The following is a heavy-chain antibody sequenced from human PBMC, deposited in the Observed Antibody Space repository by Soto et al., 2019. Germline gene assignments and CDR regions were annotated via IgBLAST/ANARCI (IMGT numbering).Heavy chain of an antibody. CDR3: ARGTLGSPTGIFPPRNYFDY. CDR2: INHSGST. D-gene: IGHD3-9*01. CDR1: GGSFSGYY. Sequence: QVQLQQWGAGLLKPSETLSLTCAVYGGSFSGYYWSWIRQPPGKGLEWIGEINHSGSTNYNPSLKSRVTISVDTSKNQFSLKLSSVTAADTAVYYCARGTLGSPTGIFPPRNYFDYWGQGTLVTVSS. J-gene: IGHJ4*02. V-gene: IGHV4-34*01.